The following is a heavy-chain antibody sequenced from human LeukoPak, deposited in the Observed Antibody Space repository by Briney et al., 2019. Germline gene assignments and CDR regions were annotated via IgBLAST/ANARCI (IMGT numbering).Heavy chain of an antibody. J-gene: IGHJ5*02. V-gene: IGHV3-23*01. CDR2: ISGSGGST. Sequence: GGSLRLSYAASGFTFSSYAMSWVRQAPGKGLEWVSAISGSGGSTYYADSVKGRFTISRDNSKNTLYLQMNSLRAEDTAVYYCAKALEGPNWFDPWGQGTLVTVSS. CDR1: GFTFSSYA. CDR3: AKALEGPNWFDP.